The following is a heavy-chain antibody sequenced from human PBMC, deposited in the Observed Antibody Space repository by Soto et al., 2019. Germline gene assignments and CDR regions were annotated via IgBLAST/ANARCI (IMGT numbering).Heavy chain of an antibody. CDR1: GITFTNYA. J-gene: IGHJ4*02. CDR2: ISGNVGSTT. V-gene: IGHV3-23*01. Sequence: EVQLLESGGGLAQPGGSLRLSCAVSGITFTNYAMGWVRQAPGKGLEWVSGISGNVGSTTHYADSVKGRFTISRDNSKNMLFLQMNILRAEDTAVYYCAKHRGFVAGPFDSWGQGTLVIVSS. CDR3: AKHRGFVAGPFDS. D-gene: IGHD6-19*01.